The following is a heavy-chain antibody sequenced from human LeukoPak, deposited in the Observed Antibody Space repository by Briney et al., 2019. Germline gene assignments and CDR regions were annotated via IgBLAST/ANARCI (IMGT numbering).Heavy chain of an antibody. CDR2: IYYSGST. J-gene: IGHJ6*03. D-gene: IGHD3-16*01. V-gene: IGHV4-39*07. CDR3: ARPGGPYYYYYYMDV. Sequence: SETLSLTCTVSGGSISSSSYYWGWIRQPPGKGLEWIGSIYYSGSTYYNPSLKSRVTISVDTSKNQFSLKPSSVTAADTAVYYCARPGGPYYYYYYMDVWGKGTTVTVSS. CDR1: GGSISSSSYY.